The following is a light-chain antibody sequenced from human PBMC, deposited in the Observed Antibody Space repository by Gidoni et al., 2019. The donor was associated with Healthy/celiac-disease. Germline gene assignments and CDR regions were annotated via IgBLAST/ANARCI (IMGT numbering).Light chain of an antibody. CDR3: CSYAGSYTYV. J-gene: IGLJ1*01. CDR2: DVS. CDR1: SSCVGGYNH. V-gene: IGLV2-11*01. Sequence: SALTLPRYMVGAPGQAVTISCTGTSSCVGGYNHVSWYQQHPGKAPKLMIYDVSKRPSGVPDRFSGSKSGNTASLTISGLQAEDEADYYCCSYAGSYTYVFGTGTKVTVL.